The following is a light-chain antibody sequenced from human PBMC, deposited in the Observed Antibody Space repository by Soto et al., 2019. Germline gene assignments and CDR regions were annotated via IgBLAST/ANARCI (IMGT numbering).Light chain of an antibody. Sequence: DIQVTQSPSSLSAFVGDRVTITCRASRSIGNYLNWYQQKPGKAPKLLIYSASSLQSGVPLRFNGSGSGTDFTLTLSSLQPEDFATYFCQQSLSSPPTFGGGTKVEI. CDR3: QQSLSSPPT. CDR2: SAS. J-gene: IGKJ4*01. V-gene: IGKV1-39*01. CDR1: RSIGNY.